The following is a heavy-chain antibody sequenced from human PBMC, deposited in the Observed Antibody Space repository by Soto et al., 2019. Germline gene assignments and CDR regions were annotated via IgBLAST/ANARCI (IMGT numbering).Heavy chain of an antibody. D-gene: IGHD6-13*01. Sequence: SETLSLTCTVSGGSISSYYWSWIRQPPGKGLEWIGYIYYSGSTNYNPSLKSRVTISVDTSKNQFSLKLSSVTAADTAGYYCARANIEAAGLCGGISWLEPWGKVTLITVSS. CDR1: GGSISSYY. CDR3: ARANIEAAGLCGGISWLEP. V-gene: IGHV4-59*01. J-gene: IGHJ5*02. CDR2: IYYSGST.